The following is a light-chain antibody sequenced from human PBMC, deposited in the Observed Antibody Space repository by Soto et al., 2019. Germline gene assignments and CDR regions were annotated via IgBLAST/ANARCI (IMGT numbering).Light chain of an antibody. J-gene: IGKJ3*01. Sequence: EIVMTQSPATLSVSPGERATLSCRASQSVRSNLAWYPQKRGQAPRLLIYGASPRATGIPALFSCSGSGTEFTLTISSLEHEDFAVYYCQQRSSWPFTFGPGTKVDIK. CDR3: QQRSSWPFT. V-gene: IGKV3D-15*01. CDR2: GAS. CDR1: QSVRSN.